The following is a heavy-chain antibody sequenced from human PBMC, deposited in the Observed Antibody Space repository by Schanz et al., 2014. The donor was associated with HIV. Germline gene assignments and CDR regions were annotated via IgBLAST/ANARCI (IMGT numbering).Heavy chain of an antibody. V-gene: IGHV3-33*01. D-gene: IGHD3-10*01. CDR2: IWYDGTKI. Sequence: QEQLVESGGGVVQPGKSLRLSCAVSGFTFRNFGMHWVRQAPGKGLEWVAVIWYDGTKIDYADSVKGRFTISRDNSQNTMYLQMNRLRAEDTAVYYCARENPLYYYLHGGPFDIWGQGTMVTVSS. CDR3: ARENPLYYYLHGGPFDI. J-gene: IGHJ3*02. CDR1: GFTFRNFG.